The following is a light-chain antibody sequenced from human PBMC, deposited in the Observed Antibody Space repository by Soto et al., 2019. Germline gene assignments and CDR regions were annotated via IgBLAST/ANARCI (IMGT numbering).Light chain of an antibody. CDR1: QSVSSN. CDR3: QQYGSSPWT. CDR2: GAS. Sequence: EIVMTQSPGTLSLSPGDTATLSCRASQSVSSNLAWYQQKPGQAPRLLIYGASTRATGIPARFSGSGSGTEFTLTISRLEPEDFAMYYCQQYGSSPWTFGQGTRLEIK. V-gene: IGKV3-20*01. J-gene: IGKJ5*01.